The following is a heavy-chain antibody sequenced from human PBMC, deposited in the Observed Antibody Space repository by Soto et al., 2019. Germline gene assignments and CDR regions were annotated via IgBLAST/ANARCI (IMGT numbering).Heavy chain of an antibody. Sequence: GGSLRLSCAASGFTFDDYAMHWVRQAPGKGLEWVSGISWNSGSIGYADSVKGRFTISRDNAKNSLYLQMNSLRAEDTALYYCAKDKWELLAPYFDYWGQGTPVTVSS. CDR3: AKDKWELLAPYFDY. V-gene: IGHV3-9*01. CDR1: GFTFDDYA. J-gene: IGHJ4*02. CDR2: ISWNSGSI. D-gene: IGHD1-26*01.